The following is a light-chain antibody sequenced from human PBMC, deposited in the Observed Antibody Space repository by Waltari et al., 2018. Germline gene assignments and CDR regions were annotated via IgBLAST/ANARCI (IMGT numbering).Light chain of an antibody. Sequence: DIQMTQSPSSLSASAGDRVTITCRASQNIDNFLNWFQQKPGKAPKLLIYATSNLQTGVPSRFSGSGSGTDFALTISSLQPEDFATYYCQQSYSLYALTFGGGTKVEI. J-gene: IGKJ4*01. CDR3: QQSYSLYALT. V-gene: IGKV1-39*01. CDR1: QNIDNF. CDR2: ATS.